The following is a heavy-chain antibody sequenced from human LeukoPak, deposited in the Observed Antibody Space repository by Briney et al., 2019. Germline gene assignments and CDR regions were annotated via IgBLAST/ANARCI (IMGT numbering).Heavy chain of an antibody. CDR3: ASASQYYDFWSGYHYYFDY. J-gene: IGHJ4*02. Sequence: PSETLSLTCTVSGGSISSYYWSWIRQPPGKGLEWIGYIYTSGSTNYNPSLKSRVTISVDTSKNQFSLKLSSVTAADPAVYYCASASQYYDFWSGYHYYFDYWGQGTLVTVSS. D-gene: IGHD3-3*01. V-gene: IGHV4-4*09. CDR2: IYTSGST. CDR1: GGSISSYY.